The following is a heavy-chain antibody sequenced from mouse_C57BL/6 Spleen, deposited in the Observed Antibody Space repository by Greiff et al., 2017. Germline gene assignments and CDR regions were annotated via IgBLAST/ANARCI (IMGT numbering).Heavy chain of an antibody. D-gene: IGHD3-2*02. CDR2: IYPEAGDT. CDR3: AREAGADWFGY. J-gene: IGHJ3*01. V-gene: IGHV1-82*01. CDR1: GYALTSSW. Sequence: QVQLQQSGPELVKPGASVTISCKASGYALTSSWMNWVKQRPGKGLEWIGGIYPEAGDTNYNEKFKGKAILTADKSSSTAYMQLSSLTSEDSAVYFCAREAGADWFGYWGQGTLVTVSA.